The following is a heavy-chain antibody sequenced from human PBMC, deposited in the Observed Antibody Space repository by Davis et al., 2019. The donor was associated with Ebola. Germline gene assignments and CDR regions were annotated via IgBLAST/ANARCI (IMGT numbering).Heavy chain of an antibody. CDR2: ISSSSRST. Sequence: GESLKISCAASGFTFTFSAYSMNWVRQAPGKGLEWVSYISSSSRSTYYADSVKGRFAISRDNAKNSLYLQMNSLRAEDTAVYYCARDVGDILTGYYWNYYYYYGMDVWGQGTTVTVSS. J-gene: IGHJ6*02. CDR3: ARDVGDILTGYYWNYYYYYGMDV. V-gene: IGHV3-21*01. D-gene: IGHD3-9*01. CDR1: GFTFTFSAYS.